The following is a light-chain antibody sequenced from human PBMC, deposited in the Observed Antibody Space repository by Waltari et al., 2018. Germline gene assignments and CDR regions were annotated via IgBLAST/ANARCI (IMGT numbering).Light chain of an antibody. V-gene: IGLV8-61*01. CDR3: VIYMGDGISV. Sequence: QTVVIQEPSFSVYPGGTVKLTCALNSKSVQTYYYHSWYQQTPGQAPRMLIYMTYSRSFGVPDRFSGSILGNKAALTITGARPDDEGTYYCVIYMGDGISVFGGGTKLTVL. CDR1: SKSVQTYYY. CDR2: MTY. J-gene: IGLJ3*02.